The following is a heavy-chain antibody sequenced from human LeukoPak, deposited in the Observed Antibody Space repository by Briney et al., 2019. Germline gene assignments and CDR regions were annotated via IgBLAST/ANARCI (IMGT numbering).Heavy chain of an antibody. CDR2: ISGSGGST. V-gene: IGHV3-23*01. J-gene: IGHJ6*02. D-gene: IGHD4-11*01. CDR3: AKDADYSSWYYYYGMDV. CDR1: GFTFSSYA. Sequence: GGSLRLSCAASGFTFSSYAMSWVRQAPGKGLEWVSAISGSGGSTYYADSVKGRFTISRDNSKNTLYLQMNSLRAEDTAVYYCAKDADYSSWYYYYGMDVWGQGAAVTVSS.